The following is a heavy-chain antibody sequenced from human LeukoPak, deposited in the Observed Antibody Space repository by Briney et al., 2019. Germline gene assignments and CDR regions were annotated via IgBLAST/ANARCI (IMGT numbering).Heavy chain of an antibody. J-gene: IGHJ4*02. CDR2: INSDGSST. D-gene: IGHD5-18*01. V-gene: IGHV3-74*01. CDR3: ARDAEWIQLWSYFDY. CDR1: GFTFSSYS. Sequence: GGSLRLSCAASGFTFSSYSMNWVRQAPGKGLEWVSRINSDGSSTSYADSVKGRFTISRDNAKNTLYLQMNSLRAEDTAVYYCARDAEWIQLWSYFDYWGQGTLVTVSS.